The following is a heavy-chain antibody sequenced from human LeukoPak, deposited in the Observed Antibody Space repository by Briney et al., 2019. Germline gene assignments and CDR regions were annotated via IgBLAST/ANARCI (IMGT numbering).Heavy chain of an antibody. CDR2: ISSSGSTM. J-gene: IGHJ3*02. D-gene: IGHD2-2*01. CDR3: ARDFHCSSTACYAPDAFDI. Sequence: QPGGSLRLSCAASGFTFSSYEMNWVRQAPGKGLECVSYISSSGSTMYYADSVKGRFTISRDNAKNSLYLQMNSLRAEDTVVYYCARDFHCSSTACYAPDAFDIWGQGTLVTVSS. V-gene: IGHV3-48*03. CDR1: GFTFSSYE.